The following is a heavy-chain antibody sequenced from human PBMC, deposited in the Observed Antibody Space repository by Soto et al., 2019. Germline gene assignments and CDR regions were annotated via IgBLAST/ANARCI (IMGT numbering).Heavy chain of an antibody. CDR3: ARHGLWSYVL. CDR2: RLDSANT. Sequence: QLQLQESGPGLVKPSETLSLTCTVSGDSLSGSTYYWGWIRQPPGKGLQWVVSRLDSANTYYNPSLKSRVTISVDTSNNQFSLRLNSVTAADTAIYYCARHGLWSYVLWGQGTLVTVSS. D-gene: IGHD2-21*01. CDR1: GDSLSGSTYY. V-gene: IGHV4-39*01. J-gene: IGHJ4*02.